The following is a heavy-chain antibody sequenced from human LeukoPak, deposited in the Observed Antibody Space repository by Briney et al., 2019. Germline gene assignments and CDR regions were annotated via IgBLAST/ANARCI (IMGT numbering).Heavy chain of an antibody. J-gene: IGHJ4*02. V-gene: IGHV4-59*02. D-gene: IGHD2-15*01. CDR2: VYYSGST. CDR1: GGSVSGYY. CDR3: ARIHRYCSGGACYVLDH. Sequence: EPSETLSLTCVVSGGSVSGYYWGWIRQPPGRGLEWIGYVYYSGSTNYNPSFKSRITISVDTSRNQFSLQLSSVTAADTAVYYRARIHRYCSGGACYVLDHWGQGTLVAVSS.